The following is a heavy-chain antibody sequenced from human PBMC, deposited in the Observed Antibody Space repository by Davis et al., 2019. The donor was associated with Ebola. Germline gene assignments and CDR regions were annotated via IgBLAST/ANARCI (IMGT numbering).Heavy chain of an antibody. D-gene: IGHD1-26*01. CDR2: IWDDGSKK. CDR1: GFIFSRYG. CDR3: VRVYSGSYDP. V-gene: IGHV3-33*01. Sequence: GESLKISCAASGFIFSRYGMHWVRQAPGKGLEWVAIIWDDGSKKYYADSVKGRFTISRDNSKNTLSLQMNSLRAEDTAVYYCVRVYSGSYDPWGQGTLVTVSS. J-gene: IGHJ5*02.